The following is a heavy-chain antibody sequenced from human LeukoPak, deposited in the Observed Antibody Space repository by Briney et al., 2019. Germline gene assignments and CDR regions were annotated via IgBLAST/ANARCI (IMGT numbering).Heavy chain of an antibody. CDR1: EFTFSSYW. CDR3: ASATVTTRNAWDC. V-gene: IGHV3-74*01. J-gene: IGHJ4*02. D-gene: IGHD4-11*01. Sequence: GGSLRLSCAASEFTFSSYWMHWVRQAPGKGLVWVSRLNSDGSSTNYADSVKGRFTISRDNAKKTLYLQMNSLRAEDTAVYYCASATVTTRNAWDCWGQGALVTVSS. CDR2: LNSDGSST.